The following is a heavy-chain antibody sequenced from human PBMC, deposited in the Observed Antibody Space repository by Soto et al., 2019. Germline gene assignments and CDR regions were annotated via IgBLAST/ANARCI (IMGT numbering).Heavy chain of an antibody. V-gene: IGHV3-66*01. Sequence: GGSLRLSCAASGFTVSSNYMSWVRQAPGKGLEWVSVIYSGGSTYYADSVKVRFTITSDNSKNTLYLQMNSLRVEDTAVYYCARGGGSGSPSYYCMDVWGQGTTVTVSS. J-gene: IGHJ6*02. D-gene: IGHD1-26*01. CDR1: GFTVSSNY. CDR2: IYSGGST. CDR3: ARGGGSGSPSYYCMDV.